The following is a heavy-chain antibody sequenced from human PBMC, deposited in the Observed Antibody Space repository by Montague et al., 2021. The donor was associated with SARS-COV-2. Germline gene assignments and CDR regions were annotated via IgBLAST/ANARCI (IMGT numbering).Heavy chain of an antibody. V-gene: IGHV3-7*01. CDR3: ARDNIVIVPPAIFYDS. Sequence: SLRLSCAASGFIFSNFWMRWVRQAPGKGLEWVANIKQDGSEKFYVDSVKGRFTISRDNAKNSLYLQMYSLRAEDTAVYFCARDNIVIVPPAIFYDSWGQGTLVTVSS. J-gene: IGHJ4*02. CDR2: IKQDGSEK. D-gene: IGHD2-2*01. CDR1: GFIFSNFW.